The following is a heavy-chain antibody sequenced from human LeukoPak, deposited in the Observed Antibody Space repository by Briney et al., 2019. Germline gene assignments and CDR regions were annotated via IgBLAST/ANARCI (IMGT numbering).Heavy chain of an antibody. CDR3: ARRGMGYSGSVFFDY. CDR2: IIPIFGTA. CDR1: GGTFSSYA. D-gene: IGHD1-26*01. J-gene: IGHJ4*02. Sequence: SVKVSCKASGGTFSSYAISWVRQAPGQGLEWMGGIIPIFGTANYAQKFQGRVTMTTDTSTSTAYMELRSLRSDDTAVYYCARRGMGYSGSVFFDYWGQGTLVTVSS. V-gene: IGHV1-69*05.